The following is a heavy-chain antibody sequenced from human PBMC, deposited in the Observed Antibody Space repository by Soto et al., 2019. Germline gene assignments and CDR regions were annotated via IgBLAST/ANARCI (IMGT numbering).Heavy chain of an antibody. CDR3: ARGLYDYVWGSYRLNAFDI. CDR1: GGSFREYY. D-gene: IGHD3-16*02. Sequence: QVQLQQWGAGLLKPSETLSLTCAVYGGSFREYYWNWIRQPPGKGLEWIGEINHSGSSNYNPSLKRRVTISVDTSKNQLYLKLSSVTAADTAVYYCARGLYDYVWGSYRLNAFDIWGQGTMVTVSS. CDR2: INHSGSS. V-gene: IGHV4-34*01. J-gene: IGHJ3*02.